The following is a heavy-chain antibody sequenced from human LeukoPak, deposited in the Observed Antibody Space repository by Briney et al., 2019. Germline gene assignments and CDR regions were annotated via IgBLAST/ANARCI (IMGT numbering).Heavy chain of an antibody. V-gene: IGHV3-53*01. CDR3: ARDQRPLDAFDI. J-gene: IGHJ3*02. CDR1: GFTVSSNY. CDR2: IYSGGST. Sequence: GGSVRLSCAASGFTVSSNYMSWVRQAPGKGLEWVSVIYSGGSTYYADSVKGRFTISRDNSKNTLYLQMNSLRAEDTAVYYCARDQRPLDAFDIWGQGTMVTVSS.